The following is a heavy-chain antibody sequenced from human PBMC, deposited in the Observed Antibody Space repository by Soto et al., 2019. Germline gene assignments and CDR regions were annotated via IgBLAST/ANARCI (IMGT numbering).Heavy chain of an antibody. CDR1: GFTFSSHV. CDR3: AKDGDGLPAVLRASYCFDY. V-gene: IGHV3-23*01. Sequence: EVQLLESGGGLAQPGGSLRLSCAASGFTFSSHVMGWVRQAPGKGLEWVSCIHGSGGRTDYARSVKGRFTISRDNSKNTLCLEMDSLRGEDTAVYFCAKDGDGLPAVLRASYCFDYWGQGTLVTVSS. D-gene: IGHD3-9*01. J-gene: IGHJ4*02. CDR2: IHGSGGRT.